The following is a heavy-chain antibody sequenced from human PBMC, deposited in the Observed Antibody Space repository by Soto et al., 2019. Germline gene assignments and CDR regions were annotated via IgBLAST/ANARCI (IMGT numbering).Heavy chain of an antibody. CDR3: TRDGDGRMTTNPYYYYGMDV. D-gene: IGHD2-21*02. J-gene: IGHJ6*02. V-gene: IGHV4-59*01. Sequence: PSETLSLTCTVSGGSISGYYWSWIRQPPGKGLEWIGNVYYSGGAKYNPSVKRRVSISVDTSKNQFSLNLSSGTAADTAVYYCTRDGDGRMTTNPYYYYGMDVWGPGITVTVSS. CDR1: GGSISGYY. CDR2: VYYSGGA.